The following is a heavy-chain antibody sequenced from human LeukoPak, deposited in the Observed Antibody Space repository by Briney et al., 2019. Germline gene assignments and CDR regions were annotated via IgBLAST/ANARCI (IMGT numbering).Heavy chain of an antibody. D-gene: IGHD3-9*01. Sequence: GGALRLSCAASGVTFSSYSMNWVREAPGKGGEGGSYISSSRREIYYADSAKGGFTISRDKAKNSLYLQINSLRAEDTAVYYCARDRGYDILTGYYTAIDYWGQGTLVTVSS. V-gene: IGHV3-21*01. CDR2: ISSSRREI. J-gene: IGHJ4*02. CDR1: GVTFSSYS. CDR3: ARDRGYDILTGYYTAIDY.